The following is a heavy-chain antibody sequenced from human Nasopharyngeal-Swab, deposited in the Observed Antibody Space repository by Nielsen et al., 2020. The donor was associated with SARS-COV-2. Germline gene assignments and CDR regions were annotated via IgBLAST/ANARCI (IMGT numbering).Heavy chain of an antibody. J-gene: IGHJ6*03. D-gene: IGHD3-16*01. CDR1: GFTFSSYG. CDR3: AKDHKMDSGGGVGYMDV. Sequence: GESLKISCAASGFTFSSYGMHWVRQAPGKGLEWVAFIRYDGFNQHYADSEKGRFTISRDSFKNTLYLQLNSLRAEDTAVYYCAKDHKMDSGGGVGYMDVWGKGTTVTVSS. CDR2: IRYDGFNQ. V-gene: IGHV3-30*02.